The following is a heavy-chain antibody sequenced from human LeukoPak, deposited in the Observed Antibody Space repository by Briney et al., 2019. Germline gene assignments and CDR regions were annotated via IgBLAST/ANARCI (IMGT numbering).Heavy chain of an antibody. J-gene: IGHJ4*02. CDR3: ARGHDSSPTQEFDY. D-gene: IGHD3-22*01. Sequence: ASVTVSCKASGYTFTSYGISWVRQAPGQGLEWMGWISAYNGNTNYAQKLQGRVTMTTDTSTSTAYMELRSLRSDDTAVYYCARGHDSSPTQEFDYWGQGTLVTVSS. CDR2: ISAYNGNT. CDR1: GYTFTSYG. V-gene: IGHV1-18*01.